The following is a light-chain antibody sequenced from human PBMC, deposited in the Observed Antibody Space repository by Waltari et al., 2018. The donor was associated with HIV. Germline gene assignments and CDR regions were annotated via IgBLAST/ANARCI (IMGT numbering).Light chain of an antibody. V-gene: IGLV1-47*01. CDR3: AAWDNILSGYV. CDR1: SSNVGRYN. CDR2: NDY. J-gene: IGLJ1*01. Sequence: QSALTQPPSTSGTPGQRVTMSCSGSSSNVGRYNVYWYQQIPGTAPKLLIYNDYQRPSGVPDRFSGSKSGTSASLAISGLRSEDEADYYCAAWDNILSGYVFGTGTKVTVL.